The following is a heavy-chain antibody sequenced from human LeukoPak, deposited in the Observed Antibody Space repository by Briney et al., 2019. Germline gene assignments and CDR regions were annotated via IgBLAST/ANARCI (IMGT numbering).Heavy chain of an antibody. CDR3: AREAYLWVGDVAHRPFDF. Sequence: SETLSLTCTVSGGSISSSSYYWGWIRQPPGKGLEWIGSIYYSGSTYYNPSLKSRVTISVDTSKNQFSLKLSSVTAADTAVYYCAREAYLWVGDVAHRPFDFWGQGTLVTVSS. CDR1: GGSISSSSYY. D-gene: IGHD3-16*01. V-gene: IGHV4-39*07. CDR2: IYYSGST. J-gene: IGHJ4*02.